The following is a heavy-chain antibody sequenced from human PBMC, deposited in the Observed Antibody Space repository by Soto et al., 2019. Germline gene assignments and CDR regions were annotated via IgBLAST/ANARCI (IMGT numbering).Heavy chain of an antibody. CDR1: GGTFSSYA. Sequence: GASVKVSCKASGGTFSSYAISWVRQAPGQGLEWMGGIIPIFGTANYAQKFQGRVTITADESTSTAYMELSSLRSEDTAVYYCAEGGGYSYGPYYYYYGMDVWGQGTTVTVSS. D-gene: IGHD5-18*01. CDR3: AEGGGYSYGPYYYYYGMDV. CDR2: IIPIFGTA. J-gene: IGHJ6*02. V-gene: IGHV1-69*13.